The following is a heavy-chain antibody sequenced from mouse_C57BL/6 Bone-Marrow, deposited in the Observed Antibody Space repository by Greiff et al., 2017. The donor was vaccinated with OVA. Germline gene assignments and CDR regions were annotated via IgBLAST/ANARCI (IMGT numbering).Heavy chain of an antibody. CDR2: SRNKANDYTT. Sequence: EVGGVEAGVGVVQSCRSLRLSCATSGFTFSDFYMEWVRQAPGKGLEWIAASRNKANDYTTEYSASVKGRFIVSRDTSQSILYLQMNALRAEDTAIYYCARDDYYWYFDVWGTGTTVTVSS. CDR3: ARDDYYWYFDV. V-gene: IGHV7-1*01. CDR1: GFTFSDFY. J-gene: IGHJ1*03.